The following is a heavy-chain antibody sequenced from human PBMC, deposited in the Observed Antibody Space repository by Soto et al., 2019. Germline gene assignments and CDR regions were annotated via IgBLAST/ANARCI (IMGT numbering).Heavy chain of an antibody. CDR3: ARDFKRYSSPPGPLEY. CDR1: GVSISSYY. V-gene: IGHV4-4*08. D-gene: IGHD6-13*01. J-gene: IGHJ4*02. CDR2: IYYSGSTSGST. Sequence: SETLSLTCTVSGVSISSYYWSCIRQPPGKGLECLGYIYYSGSTSGSTNYNPSLKSRVTISVDTSKNQFSLKLSSVTAADTAVYYCARDFKRYSSPPGPLEYWGLGTPVTVS.